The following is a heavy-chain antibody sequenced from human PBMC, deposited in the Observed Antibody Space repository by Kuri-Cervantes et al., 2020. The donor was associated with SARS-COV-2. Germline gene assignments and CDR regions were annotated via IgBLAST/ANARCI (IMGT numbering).Heavy chain of an antibody. CDR1: GFTFSSYW. D-gene: IGHD6-19*01. V-gene: IGHV3-74*01. Sequence: ETLSLTCAASGFTFSSYWMHWVRQAPGKGLVWVSRINSDGSSTSYADSVKGRFTISRDNAKNSLYLQMNSLRAEDTAVYYCARAPKDLYSSGWRNYYYYGMDVWGQGTTVTVSS. CDR2: INSDGSST. CDR3: ARAPKDLYSSGWRNYYYYGMDV. J-gene: IGHJ6*02.